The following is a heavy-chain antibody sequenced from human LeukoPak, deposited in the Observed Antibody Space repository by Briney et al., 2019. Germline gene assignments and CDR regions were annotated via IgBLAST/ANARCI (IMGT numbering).Heavy chain of an antibody. CDR1: GASIRHYY. J-gene: IGHJ4*02. D-gene: IGHD6-13*01. CDR2: IDPSVST. CDR3: AKEGAAPGPDFDH. Sequence: PSETLSLTCTVSGASIRHYYWSWIRQPAGKGLEWIGRIDPSVSTNYNPSLKSRVTMSIDTSKNQFALKLNSVTAADTAVYYCAKEGAAPGPDFDHWGQGTLVIVSS. V-gene: IGHV4-4*07.